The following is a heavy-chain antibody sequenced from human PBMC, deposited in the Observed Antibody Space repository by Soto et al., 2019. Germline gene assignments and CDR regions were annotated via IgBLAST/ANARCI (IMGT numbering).Heavy chain of an antibody. CDR3: ARYRDGFDSNGYYLDY. Sequence: QVQLVQSGAEVKKPGSSVKVSCKGSGGTFSRYSISWVRQAPGQGLEWMGRIIPILGIAKYAQKFQGRVTITADRSTSTAYMEVSSLRSEDTAVFYCARYRDGFDSNGYYLDYWGQGTLLTVTS. D-gene: IGHD3-22*01. CDR2: IIPILGIA. J-gene: IGHJ4*02. V-gene: IGHV1-69*02. CDR1: GGTFSRYS.